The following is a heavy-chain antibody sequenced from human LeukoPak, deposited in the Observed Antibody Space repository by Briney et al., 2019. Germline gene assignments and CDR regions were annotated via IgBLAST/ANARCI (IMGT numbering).Heavy chain of an antibody. CDR2: IYYSGST. Sequence: PSETLSLTCTVSGGSISSGDYYWSWIRQPPGKGLEWIGYIYYSGSTYYNPSLKSRVTISVDTSKNQFSLKLSSVTAADTAVYYCARDLLNEGNHLDYWGQGTLVTVSS. J-gene: IGHJ4*02. V-gene: IGHV4-30-4*01. CDR1: GGSISSGDYY. CDR3: ARDLLNEGNHLDY. D-gene: IGHD4-23*01.